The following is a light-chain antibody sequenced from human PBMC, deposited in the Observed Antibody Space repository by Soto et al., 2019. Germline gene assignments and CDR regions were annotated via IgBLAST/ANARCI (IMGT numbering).Light chain of an antibody. Sequence: DIQMTQSPSTLSASVGDRVTITCRASQSITGWLAWFQQKPGQAPKLLISKASSLQNGVPSRFSGSGSGTDFTLTISSLQPDDFATYYCQQYNPYSPWTFGQGTKVDI. J-gene: IGKJ1*01. CDR2: KAS. V-gene: IGKV1-5*03. CDR3: QQYNPYSPWT. CDR1: QSITGW.